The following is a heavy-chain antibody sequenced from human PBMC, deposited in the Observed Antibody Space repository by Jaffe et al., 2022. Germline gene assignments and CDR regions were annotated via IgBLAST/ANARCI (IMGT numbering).Heavy chain of an antibody. Sequence: QVQLQESGPGLVKPSQTLSLTCTVSGGSISSGSYYWSWIRQPAGKGLEWIGRIYTSGSTNYNPSLKSRVTISVDTSKNQFSLKLSSVTAADTAVYYCAREYQRLDIVVVPAAGESGYFDYWGQGTLVTVSS. J-gene: IGHJ4*02. CDR2: IYTSGST. V-gene: IGHV4-61*02. D-gene: IGHD2-2*03. CDR1: GGSISSGSYY. CDR3: AREYQRLDIVVVPAAGESGYFDY.